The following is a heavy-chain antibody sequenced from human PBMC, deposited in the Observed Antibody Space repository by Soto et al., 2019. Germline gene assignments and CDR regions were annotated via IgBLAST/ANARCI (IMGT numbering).Heavy chain of an antibody. CDR1: GFTFSSYG. Sequence: QVQLVESGGGVVQPGRSLRLSCAASGFTFSSYGRHWVRQAPGKGLEWLAVISYAGRNKYYADSVMGRFTISRDNSMNTLYMQMNSLRAEDTAVYYCAQDFPAWFGEAESGILDYWGQGTLVTVSS. CDR2: ISYAGRNK. CDR3: AQDFPAWFGEAESGILDY. V-gene: IGHV3-30*18. J-gene: IGHJ4*02. D-gene: IGHD3-10*01.